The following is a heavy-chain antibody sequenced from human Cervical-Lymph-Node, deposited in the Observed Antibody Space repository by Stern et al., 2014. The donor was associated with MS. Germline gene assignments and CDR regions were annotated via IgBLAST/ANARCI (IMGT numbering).Heavy chain of an antibody. CDR1: GGSVSSGSRY. CDR3: ARVTEFLRFFYADY. D-gene: IGHD3-3*01. J-gene: IGHJ4*02. V-gene: IGHV4-31*03. CDR2: ISYSGNT. Sequence: DQLVESGPGLVKPSQTLSLTCTVSGGSVSSGSRYWSWIRQHPGTGLEWIGYISYSGNTYYSPSLQSRLTISMDTSKNQFSLKLRSVTATDTAIYYCARVTEFLRFFYADYWGQGTLVTVSS.